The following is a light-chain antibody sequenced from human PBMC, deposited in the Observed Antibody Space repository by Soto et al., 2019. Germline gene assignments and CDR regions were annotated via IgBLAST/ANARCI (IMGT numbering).Light chain of an antibody. CDR1: SRDIGYYDF. Sequence: QSALTQPPSASGSPGQSVTISCTGTSRDIGYYDFVSWYQQLPGKAPKLMIYGVDKRPSGVPHRFSGTRSGSTASLTVSGPQAEDEAGYYCSSHAGKNKYVLFGGGTQLTVL. CDR3: SSHAGKNKYVL. J-gene: IGLJ2*01. V-gene: IGLV2-8*01. CDR2: GVD.